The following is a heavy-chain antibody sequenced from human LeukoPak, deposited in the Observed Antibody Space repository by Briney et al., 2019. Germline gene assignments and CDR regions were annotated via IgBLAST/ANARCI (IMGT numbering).Heavy chain of an antibody. Sequence: PSQTLSPTCSLASASISSSSYYSGWLRQPPGKGLEWIGSIYDSGSTYYHPSLKSRFTISVDTSKSHFSLMLSSVTAADTAVYYCAGGELLYLGLDPHFDYWGQGTLVTVSS. J-gene: IGHJ4*02. CDR2: IYDSGST. CDR1: SASISSSSYY. CDR3: AGGELLYLGLDPHFDY. V-gene: IGHV4-39*02. D-gene: IGHD3-10*01.